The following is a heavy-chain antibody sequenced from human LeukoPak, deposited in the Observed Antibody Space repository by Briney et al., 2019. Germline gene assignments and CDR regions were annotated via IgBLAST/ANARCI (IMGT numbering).Heavy chain of an antibody. J-gene: IGHJ4*02. CDR3: ARDTGSSGWYVY. V-gene: IGHV4-59*01. CDR1: GGSISSYY. D-gene: IGHD6-19*01. CDR2: IYYSGST. Sequence: SSETLSLTCTVSGGSISSYYWSWIRQPPGKGLEWIGYIYYSGSTNYNPSLKSRVTISVDTSKNQFSLKLSSVTAADTAVYYCARDTGSSGWYVYWGQGTLVTVSS.